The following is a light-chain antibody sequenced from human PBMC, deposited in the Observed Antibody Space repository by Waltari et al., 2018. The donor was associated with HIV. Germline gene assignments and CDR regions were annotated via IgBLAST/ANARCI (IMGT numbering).Light chain of an antibody. CDR3: QTWGTGTWV. V-gene: IGLV4-69*01. J-gene: IGLJ3*02. CDR1: SGHSNYA. CDR2: LNSDGSH. Sequence: QLVLTQSPSASASLGASVKLTCTLTSGHSNYAIAWHRQQPEKGPRYLMNLNSDGSHNKGDGIPDRFSGSSSGAERYLTISSLQSEDEADYYCQTWGTGTWVFGGGTKLTVL.